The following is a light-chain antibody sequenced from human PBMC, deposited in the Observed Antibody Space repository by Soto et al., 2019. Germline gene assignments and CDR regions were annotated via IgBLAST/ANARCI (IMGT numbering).Light chain of an antibody. Sequence: ENVLTQSPGTLSLSPGERVTLPCRASQDIRSHLAWYQQKPGQAPRLLIFDASSRATGIPDRFSGSGSGTDFTLSISRLEPEDFAVYYCQQYGSSPRTFGQGTRLEIK. CDR2: DAS. J-gene: IGKJ5*01. CDR1: QDIRSH. CDR3: QQYGSSPRT. V-gene: IGKV3-20*01.